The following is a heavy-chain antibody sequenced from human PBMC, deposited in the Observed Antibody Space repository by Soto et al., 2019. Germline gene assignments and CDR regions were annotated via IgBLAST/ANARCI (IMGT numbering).Heavy chain of an antibody. V-gene: IGHV3-23*01. Sequence: EVQLLESGGGLVQPGGSLRLSFAASGFTFSSYAMSWVRQAPGKGLEWVSAISGSGGSTYYADSVKGRFTISRDNSKNTLYLQMNSLRAEDTAVYYCAKTILNRYYFDYWGQGTLVTVSS. CDR1: GFTFSSYA. CDR3: AKTILNRYYFDY. J-gene: IGHJ4*02. CDR2: ISGSGGST. D-gene: IGHD3-3*01.